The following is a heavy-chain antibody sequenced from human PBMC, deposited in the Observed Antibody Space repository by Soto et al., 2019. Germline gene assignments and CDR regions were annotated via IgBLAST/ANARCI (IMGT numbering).Heavy chain of an antibody. D-gene: IGHD3-10*01. CDR3: AKGLDGSGKGYSDY. CDR2: INHSGST. V-gene: IGHV4-34*01. J-gene: IGHJ4*02. Sequence: SETLSLTCAVYGGSFSGYYWSWIRQPPGKGLEWIGEINHSGSTNYNPSLKSRVTISVDTSENQFSLKLSSVTAADTAVYYCAKGLDGSGKGYSDYWGQGTLVTVSS. CDR1: GGSFSGYY.